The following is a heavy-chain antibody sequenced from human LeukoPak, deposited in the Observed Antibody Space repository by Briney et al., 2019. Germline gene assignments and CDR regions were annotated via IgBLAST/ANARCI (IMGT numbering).Heavy chain of an antibody. CDR3: ARDGLPHDYGDYDWFDP. CDR1: GFTFSSYE. J-gene: IGHJ5*02. CDR2: ISSSGSTI. Sequence: PGGSLRLSCAASGFTFSSYEMNWVRQAPGKGLEWVSYISSSGSTIYYADSVKGRFTISRDNAKNSLYLQMNSLRAEDTAVYYCARDGLPHDYGDYDWFDPWGQGTLVTVSS. D-gene: IGHD4-17*01. V-gene: IGHV3-48*03.